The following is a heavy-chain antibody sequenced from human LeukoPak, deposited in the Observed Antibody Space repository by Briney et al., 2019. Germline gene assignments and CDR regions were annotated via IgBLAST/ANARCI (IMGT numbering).Heavy chain of an antibody. Sequence: GGSLRLSCAASGFTFGSYSMNWVRQAPGKGLEWISYISGSSSAIYYADSVKGRFTISRDNAKNSLYLQMSRLRDEDTAVYYCAEVRSSASDVWGQGTMVTVSS. CDR3: AEVRSSASDV. D-gene: IGHD3-10*01. CDR2: ISGSSSAI. CDR1: GFTFGSYS. J-gene: IGHJ3*01. V-gene: IGHV3-48*02.